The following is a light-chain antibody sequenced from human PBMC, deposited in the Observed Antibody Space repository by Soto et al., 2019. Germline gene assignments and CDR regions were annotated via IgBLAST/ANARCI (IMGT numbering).Light chain of an antibody. CDR1: SSDVGGYNY. J-gene: IGLJ2*01. V-gene: IGLV2-8*01. Sequence: QSVLTQPPSASGSPGQSVTISCTGTSSDVGGYNYVSWYQQHPGKAPKLMIYEVSNRPSGVPDRFSGSKSGNTASLTVSGLQAEDEADYYCSSYAGSNNHVVFGGGTKVTVL. CDR3: SSYAGSNNHVV. CDR2: EVS.